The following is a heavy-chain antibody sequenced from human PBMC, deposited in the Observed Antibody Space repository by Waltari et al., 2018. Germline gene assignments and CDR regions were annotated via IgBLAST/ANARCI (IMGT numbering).Heavy chain of an antibody. J-gene: IGHJ4*02. Sequence: QVHLVQSGAEVKTSGASVKVSCKASGYSFGGYYLYWVRQAPGQGLEWRGWINPPNGVTNDAQKVQGRVTMTRDTSINSVYMDLSRLRSDDTAVYFCARGLGGSSPFDYWGRGTLVTVSS. V-gene: IGHV1-2*02. CDR3: ARGLGGSSPFDY. D-gene: IGHD3-16*01. CDR2: INPPNGVT. CDR1: GYSFGGYY.